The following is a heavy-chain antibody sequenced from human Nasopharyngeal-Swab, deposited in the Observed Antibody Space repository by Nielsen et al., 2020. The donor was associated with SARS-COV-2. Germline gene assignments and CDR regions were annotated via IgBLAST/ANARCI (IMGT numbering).Heavy chain of an antibody. V-gene: IGHV3-21*01. D-gene: IGHD2-2*01. CDR2: ISSSGSYM. CDR1: GFTFSDYT. CDR3: ASDSRY. Sequence: GESLKISCAASGFTFSDYTMNWVRQAPGQGLEWVSSISSSGSYMYYTDSVKGRFTMSRDNAKNSLYLQMNSLRAEDTAVYYCASDSRYWGQGTLVTVSP. J-gene: IGHJ4*02.